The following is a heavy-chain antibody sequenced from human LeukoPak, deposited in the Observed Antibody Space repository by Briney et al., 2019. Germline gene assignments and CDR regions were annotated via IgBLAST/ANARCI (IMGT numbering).Heavy chain of an antibody. J-gene: IGHJ4*02. CDR1: GFTVSSIY. V-gene: IGHV3-66*02. D-gene: IGHD5-18*01. CDR3: HTPTSGNNDF. CDR2: IYSTGNT. Sequence: GGSLRLSCAASGFTVSSIYMSWVRQAPGKGLEWVSVIYSTGNTYYADSVRGRFTISRDNSKSALYLQMNSLTTEDTAVYYCHTPTSGNNDFWGQGTLVTVSS.